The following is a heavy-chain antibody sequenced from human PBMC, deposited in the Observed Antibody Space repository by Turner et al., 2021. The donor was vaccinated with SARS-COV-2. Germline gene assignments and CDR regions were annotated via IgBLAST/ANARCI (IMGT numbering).Heavy chain of an antibody. V-gene: IGHV4-31*03. CDR2: IYYSGSI. J-gene: IGHJ3*01. CDR1: GGSIRSGGYY. D-gene: IGHD3-10*01. Sequence: QVQLQESGPGLVKPSQTLSLTCTVSGGSIRSGGYYWSWIRQHPGKGLEWIGYIYYSGSIYYNPSLKSRVTISVDTSKNQFSLKLTSVTAADTAVYYCARVRTVTCITTTCLPSDAFDLWGQGTMVPVSS. CDR3: ARVRTVTCITTTCLPSDAFDL.